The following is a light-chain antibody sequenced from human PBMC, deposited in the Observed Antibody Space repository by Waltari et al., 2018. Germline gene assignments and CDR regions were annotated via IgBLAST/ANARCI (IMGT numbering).Light chain of an antibody. CDR2: WAS. CDR3: QQYYSDPYT. Sequence: DIVMTQSPDSLAVSLGERATINCKSSQSVLYSSNNKNYLAWYQQKPGQPPKLLIYWASTRESGVPDRFSGSGSGTDFTLTVSSLQAEDVAVYYCQQYYSDPYTSAQGTKLEIK. V-gene: IGKV4-1*01. J-gene: IGKJ2*01. CDR1: QSVLYSSNNKNY.